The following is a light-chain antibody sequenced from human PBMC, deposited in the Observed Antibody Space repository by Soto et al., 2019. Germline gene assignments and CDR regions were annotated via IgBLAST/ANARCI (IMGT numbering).Light chain of an antibody. V-gene: IGKV3-15*01. CDR2: GAS. J-gene: IGKJ3*01. CDR3: PLSNNWARR. CDR1: QSVSNN. Sequence: RCAGNLSISRGERANLSCRASQSVSNNYLAWYQQKPGQAPRLLIYGASNRATGIPARFSGSGSGAEFTLTIYSLQSEYLEVYYCPLSNNWARRFAPGTKVDIK.